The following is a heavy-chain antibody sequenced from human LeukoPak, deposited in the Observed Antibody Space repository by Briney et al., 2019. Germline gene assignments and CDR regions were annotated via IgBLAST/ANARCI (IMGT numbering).Heavy chain of an antibody. D-gene: IGHD2/OR15-2a*01. J-gene: IGHJ5*02. CDR3: AGFIWPIGFDP. V-gene: IGHV4-34*01. Sequence: SETLSLTCAAYGWSFRSYYWTWIRQPPGKGLEWVGANHHSGRTNSNPSLKSRVSISVDTSKHQVSLKLTSVPAADTAVYYCAGFIWPIGFDPWGQGTLVPVSS. CDR2: NHHSGRT. CDR1: GWSFRSYY.